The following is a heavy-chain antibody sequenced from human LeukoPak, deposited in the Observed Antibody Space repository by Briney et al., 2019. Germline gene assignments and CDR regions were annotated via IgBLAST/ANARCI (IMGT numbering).Heavy chain of an antibody. CDR1: GYTFTSYG. V-gene: IGHV1-18*01. D-gene: IGHD1-26*01. J-gene: IGHJ6*02. CDR3: ARHELPFRGDSGMDV. Sequence: ASVKVSCKASGYTFTSYGISWVRQAPGHGLEWMGWISGYNGNTNYAQKLQGRVTMTTDTSTSTAYMELRSLRSDDTAVYYCARHELPFRGDSGMDVWGQGTTVTVSS. CDR2: ISGYNGNT.